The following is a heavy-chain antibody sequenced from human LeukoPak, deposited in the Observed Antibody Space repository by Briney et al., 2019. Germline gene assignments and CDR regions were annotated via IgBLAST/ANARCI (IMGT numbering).Heavy chain of an antibody. CDR2: INGDGSST. D-gene: IGHD3-22*01. J-gene: IGHJ4*02. V-gene: IGHV3-74*01. CDR1: GFTFSSYW. CDR3: ARALGYYDSSGYTNKGGSDY. Sequence: PVGSLRLSCAASGFTFSSYWMHWVRQAPGKGLVWVSRINGDGSSTAYADSVKGRFTISRDNAKNTLYLQMNSLRAEDTAVYYCARALGYYDSSGYTNKGGSDYWGQGTLVTVSS.